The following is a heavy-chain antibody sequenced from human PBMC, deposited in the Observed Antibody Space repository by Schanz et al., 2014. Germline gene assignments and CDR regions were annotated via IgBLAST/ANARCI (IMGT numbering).Heavy chain of an antibody. CDR3: ARESGGQNDLDTEPHKYTYMDV. D-gene: IGHD1-1*01. CDR1: GGSISSGGYY. J-gene: IGHJ6*03. Sequence: QVQLQESGPGLVKPSQTLSLTCTVSGGSISSGGYYWSWIRQHPGKGLEWVANIGDDGADKYYLDSMGGRFTISRDNTKNFLHLEMNNLRAEDAAVYFCARESGGQNDLDTEPHKYTYMDVWGKGTTVAVSS. V-gene: IGHV4-31*03. CDR2: IGDDGAD.